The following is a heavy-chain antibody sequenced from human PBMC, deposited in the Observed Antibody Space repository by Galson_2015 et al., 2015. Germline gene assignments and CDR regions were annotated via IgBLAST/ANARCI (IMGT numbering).Heavy chain of an antibody. CDR2: ISPGDSDT. D-gene: IGHD6-19*01. CDR1: GSRSTRYW. CDR3: SRRGAVAEFDY. V-gene: IGHV5-51*01. J-gene: IGHJ4*02. Sequence: QSRAEVTKPGESLPISCKGSGSRSTRYWLGWVRQMPGKGLERMGMISPGDSDTRYRPFLQGQVTISADKSTSTAYLQWSSLKASDSAMYYCSRRGAVAEFDYWGQGTLVTVSS.